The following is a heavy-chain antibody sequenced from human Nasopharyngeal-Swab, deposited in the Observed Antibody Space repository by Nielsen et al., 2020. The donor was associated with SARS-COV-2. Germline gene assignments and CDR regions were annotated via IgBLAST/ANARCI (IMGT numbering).Heavy chain of an antibody. V-gene: IGHV4-34*01. CDR1: GGSFSGYY. J-gene: IGHJ5*02. Sequence: SETLSLTCAVYGGSFSGYYWSWIRQPPGKGLEWIGEINHSGSTNYNPSLKSRVTISVDTSKNQSSLKLSSVTAADTAVYYCARGRLRYFDWLPRGGYWFDPWGQGTLVTVPS. CDR3: ARGRLRYFDWLPRGGYWFDP. D-gene: IGHD3-9*01. CDR2: INHSGST.